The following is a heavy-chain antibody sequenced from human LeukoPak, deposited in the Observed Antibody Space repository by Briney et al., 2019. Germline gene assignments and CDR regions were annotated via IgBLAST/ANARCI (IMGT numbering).Heavy chain of an antibody. D-gene: IGHD6-6*01. Sequence: GGSLRLSCAASGFTVSSDYITWVRQAPGKGLEWVAVVYSGGETYYAESVKGRFTVSRDDSKNTVYLQMNSLRAEDTAVYLCARGGIAARPSDSWGQGTLVTVSS. CDR3: ARGGIAARPSDS. CDR1: GFTVSSDY. J-gene: IGHJ4*02. V-gene: IGHV3-66*01. CDR2: VYSGGET.